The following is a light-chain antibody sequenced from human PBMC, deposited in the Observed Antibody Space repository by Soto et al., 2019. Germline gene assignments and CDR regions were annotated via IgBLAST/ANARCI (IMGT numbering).Light chain of an antibody. CDR3: QQYNNWPSWT. CDR1: QNVNSN. CDR2: VAS. V-gene: IGKV3-15*01. J-gene: IGKJ1*01. Sequence: EILMTQSPATLSVSPGERATLSCRASQNVNSNLAWYQQKPGQAPRLLIYVASTRATGIPARFSGSGSGTELTLTISSLQSEDSAVYYCQQYNNWPSWTFGQGTKVEIK.